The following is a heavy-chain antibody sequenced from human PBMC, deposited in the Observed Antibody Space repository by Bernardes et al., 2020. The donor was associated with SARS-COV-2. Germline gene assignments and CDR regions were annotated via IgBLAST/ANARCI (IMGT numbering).Heavy chain of an antibody. CDR2: ISQGGRAV. CDR3: ASFRGQSTTRDSFKY. D-gene: IGHD3-10*01. J-gene: IGHJ4*02. Sequence: GGSLRLSCAASGFSFSSYGMNWVRQAPGKGLEWVASISQGGRAVSYADSVKGRFTISRDNAKNSVYLQLNSLRTEDTAVYYCASFRGQSTTRDSFKYWGQGTLVTVSS. V-gene: IGHV3-21*01. CDR1: GFSFSSYG.